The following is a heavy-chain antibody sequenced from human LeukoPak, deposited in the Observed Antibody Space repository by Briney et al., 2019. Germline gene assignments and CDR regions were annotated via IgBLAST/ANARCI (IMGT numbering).Heavy chain of an antibody. CDR3: ARVEEGYGSGRRENYYYYYMDV. Sequence: SETLSLTCAVYGGSFSSYYWSWIRQPPGKGLEWIGYIYYSGSTNYNPSLKSRVTISVDTSKNQFSLKLSSVTAADTAVYYCARVEEGYGSGRRENYYYYYMDVWGKGTTVTISS. J-gene: IGHJ6*03. D-gene: IGHD3-10*01. CDR2: IYYSGST. CDR1: GGSFSSYY. V-gene: IGHV4-59*01.